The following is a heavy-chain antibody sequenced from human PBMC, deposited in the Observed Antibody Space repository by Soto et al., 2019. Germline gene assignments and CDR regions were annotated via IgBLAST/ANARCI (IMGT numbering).Heavy chain of an antibody. D-gene: IGHD2-2*01. CDR2: ISGSGGST. Sequence: GGSLRLSCAASGFTFSSYAMSWVHQAPGKGLEWVSAISGSGGSTYYADSVKGRFTISRDNSKNTLYLQMNSLRAEDTAVYYCAKGRAVPAAMRGYFDYWGQGTLVTVSS. CDR1: GFTFSSYA. V-gene: IGHV3-23*01. CDR3: AKGRAVPAAMRGYFDY. J-gene: IGHJ4*02.